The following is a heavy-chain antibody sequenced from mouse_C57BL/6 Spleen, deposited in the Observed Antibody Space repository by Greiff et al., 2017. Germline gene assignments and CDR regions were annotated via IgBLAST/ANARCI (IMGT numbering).Heavy chain of an antibody. CDR2: IDPNSGGT. CDR3: AYSNSFGY. V-gene: IGHV1-72*01. J-gene: IGHJ2*01. Sequence: VQLQQPGAELVQPGASVKLSCKASGYTFTRYWMHWVKQRPGRGLAWIGRIDPNSGGTKYNEKFKSKATLTVDKHSSTAYMQLRSLTSEASAVYYCAYSNSFGYWGQGTTLTVSS. D-gene: IGHD2-5*01. CDR1: GYTFTRYW.